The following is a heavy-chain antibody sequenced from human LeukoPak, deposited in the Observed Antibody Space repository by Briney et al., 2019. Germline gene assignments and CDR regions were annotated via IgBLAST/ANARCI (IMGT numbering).Heavy chain of an antibody. J-gene: IGHJ6*03. CDR2: IYTSGST. Sequence: SETLSLTCTVSGGSISIYYWSWIRQPAEKGLEWIGRIYTSGSTNYNPSLKSRVTMSVDTSKNQFSLKLSSVTAADTTVYYCAREAARYYYYYMDVWGKGTTVTVSS. V-gene: IGHV4-4*07. D-gene: IGHD2-15*01. CDR1: GGSISIYY. CDR3: AREAARYYYYYMDV.